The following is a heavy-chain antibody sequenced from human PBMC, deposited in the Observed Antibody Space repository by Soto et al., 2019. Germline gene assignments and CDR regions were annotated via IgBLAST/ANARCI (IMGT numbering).Heavy chain of an antibody. J-gene: IGHJ6*02. CDR2: IKQDGSEK. V-gene: IGHV3-7*03. D-gene: IGHD2-2*01. Sequence: GGSLRLSCAAPGFTFSSYWMSWVRQAPGKGLEWVANIKQDGSEKYYVDSVKGRFTISRDNAKNSLYLQMNSLRAEDTAVYYCARVDIVVVPAASYYYYGMDVWGQGTTVTVSS. CDR3: ARVDIVVVPAASYYYYGMDV. CDR1: GFTFSSYW.